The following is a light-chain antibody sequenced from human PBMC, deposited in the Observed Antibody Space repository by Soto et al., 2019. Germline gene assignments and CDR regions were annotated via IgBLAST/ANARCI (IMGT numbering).Light chain of an antibody. CDR3: QQANNFPFT. CDR1: QDIHTW. Sequence: DMQMTQSPSSVSASVGDRVTITCRASQDIHTWLAWYQQKPGKAPKLLVYGASSLQSGVPSRFSGSGSGTDFTLTISSLHPEDFATYYCQQANNFPFTFGPGTKVVVK. V-gene: IGKV1-12*01. J-gene: IGKJ3*01. CDR2: GAS.